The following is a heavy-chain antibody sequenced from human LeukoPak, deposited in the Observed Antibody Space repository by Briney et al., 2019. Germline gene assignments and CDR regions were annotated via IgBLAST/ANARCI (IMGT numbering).Heavy chain of an antibody. CDR2: MNPNSGNT. J-gene: IGHJ4*02. V-gene: IGHV1-8*02. CDR3: AAQYYDFWSGYDY. D-gene: IGHD3-3*01. CDR1: GYTFTSYY. Sequence: TSVKVSCKASGYTFTSYYMHWVRQAPGQGLEWMGWMNPNSGNTGYAQKFQGRVTMTRNTSISTAYMELSSLRSEDTAVYYCAAQYYDFWSGYDYWGQGTLVTVSS.